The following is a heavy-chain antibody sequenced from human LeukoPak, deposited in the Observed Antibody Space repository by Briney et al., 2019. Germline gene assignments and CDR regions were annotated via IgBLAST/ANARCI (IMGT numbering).Heavy chain of an antibody. V-gene: IGHV1-24*01. J-gene: IGHJ4*02. CDR2: FDPEDGEA. CDR3: VTDIRSGWRNY. Sequence: ASVKVSCKVSGYSLSDLSIHWVRQAPGKGLEWMGGFDPEDGEAIYAQKVQGRLTMTEDTSIDTAFMELRSLKSEDTAVYYCVTDIRSGWRNYWGQGTLITVSS. D-gene: IGHD6-19*01. CDR1: GYSLSDLS.